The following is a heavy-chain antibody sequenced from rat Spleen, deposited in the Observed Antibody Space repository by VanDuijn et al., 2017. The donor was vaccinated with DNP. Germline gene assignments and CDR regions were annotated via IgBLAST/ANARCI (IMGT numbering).Heavy chain of an antibody. Sequence: EVRLVESGGGLVQPGRSLKLSCVASGFTFSDYNLAWVRQAPKKGLEWVATISYDGSSTNYRDSVKGRFTISRDNAKSTLYLQMDSLRSEDTATYYCARPDYWGQGVMVTVSS. J-gene: IGHJ2*01. CDR3: ARPDY. CDR1: GFTFSDYN. V-gene: IGHV5-7*01. CDR2: ISYDGSST.